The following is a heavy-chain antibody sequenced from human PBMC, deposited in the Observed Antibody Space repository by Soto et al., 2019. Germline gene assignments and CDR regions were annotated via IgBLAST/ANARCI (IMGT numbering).Heavy chain of an antibody. J-gene: IGHJ4*02. Sequence: QVQLVESGGGVVQPGRSLRLSCAASGFTFSSYAMHWVRQAPGKGLEWVAVISYDGISKHCADSVKGRFSISRDDSENTLYVQMNSLRAEDTALYYCAKDGYLDTYYFDYWGQGTLVTVSS. V-gene: IGHV3-30-3*01. CDR1: GFTFSSYA. D-gene: IGHD3-9*01. CDR3: AKDGYLDTYYFDY. CDR2: ISYDGISK.